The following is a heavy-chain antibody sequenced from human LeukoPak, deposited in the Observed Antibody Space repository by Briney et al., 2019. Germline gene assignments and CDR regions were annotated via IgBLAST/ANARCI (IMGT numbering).Heavy chain of an antibody. D-gene: IGHD4-11*01. CDR2: ISGSGGST. J-gene: IGHJ4*02. CDR1: GFTFSSYA. Sequence: GGSLRLSCAASGFTFSSYAMSWVRQAPGKGLEWVSAISGSGGSTYYADSVKGRFTISRDNSKNTLYLQMNSLRAEDTAVYYCARVTLTQYSELAYRYYFDYWGQGTLVTVSS. V-gene: IGHV3-23*01. CDR3: ARVTLTQYSELAYRYYFDY.